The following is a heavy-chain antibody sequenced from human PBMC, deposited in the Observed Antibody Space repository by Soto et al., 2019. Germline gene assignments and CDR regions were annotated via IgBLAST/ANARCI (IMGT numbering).Heavy chain of an antibody. CDR2: ISDEGTTT. CDR3: TTGPRADSSGTGAH. J-gene: IGHJ4*02. CDR1: VFTFRMYG. D-gene: IGHD1-1*01. Sequence: WGCLLGSCVFAVFTFRMYGMPGVRQVPWQSPFWVSRISDEGTTTNYADSVRGRFTISRDNSKSTLYLQMNNLKPDATAIYSPTTGPRADSSGTGAHWGQRPTVTVSS. V-gene: IGHV3-74*01.